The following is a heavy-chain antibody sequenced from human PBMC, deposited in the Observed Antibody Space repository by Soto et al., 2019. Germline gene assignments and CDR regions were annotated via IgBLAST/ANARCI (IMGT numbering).Heavy chain of an antibody. Sequence: SETLSLTCTVSGGSISSYYWSWIRQPPGKGLEWIGYIHYSGSTNYNPSLKSRVTISVDTSKNEFSLKLSSVTAADTAVYYCARFSGWYSAFDYWGQGAPVTVSS. V-gene: IGHV4-59*01. CDR1: GGSISSYY. CDR2: IHYSGST. J-gene: IGHJ4*02. D-gene: IGHD6-19*01. CDR3: ARFSGWYSAFDY.